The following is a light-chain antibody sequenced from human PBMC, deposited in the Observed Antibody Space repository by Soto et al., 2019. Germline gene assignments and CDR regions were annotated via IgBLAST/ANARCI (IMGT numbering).Light chain of an antibody. CDR1: QSVSSY. Sequence: EIVLTQSPATLSLSPGDGATLSCRASQSVSSYLAWYQQKPGQAPRLLIYGASIRATGTPARFSGSGSGTDFTLTISSLEAEDFAVYYCRQRDNWPLTFGGGTKVEIK. CDR2: GAS. J-gene: IGKJ4*01. CDR3: RQRDNWPLT. V-gene: IGKV3-11*01.